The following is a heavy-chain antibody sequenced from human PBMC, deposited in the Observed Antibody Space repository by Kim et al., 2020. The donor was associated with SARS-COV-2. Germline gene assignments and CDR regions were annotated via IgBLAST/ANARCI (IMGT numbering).Heavy chain of an antibody. CDR3: ARETYYYGMDV. J-gene: IGHJ6*02. Sequence: NYPPSLKGRVTISGDTSKNQFFLKLSSVTAADTAVYYCARETYYYGMDVWGQGTTVTVSS. V-gene: IGHV4-59*01.